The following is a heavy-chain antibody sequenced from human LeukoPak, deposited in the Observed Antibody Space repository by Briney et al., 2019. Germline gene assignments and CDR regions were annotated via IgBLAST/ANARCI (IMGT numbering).Heavy chain of an antibody. CDR1: GGSISSYY. V-gene: IGHV4-59*01. CDR2: IYYSGST. CDR3: ARDSSYYRSEDAFDI. J-gene: IGHJ3*02. D-gene: IGHD3-10*01. Sequence: SETLSLTCTVSGGSISSYYWSWIRQPPGKGLEWIGYIYYSGSTNYNPSLKSRVTISVDTSKNQFSLKLSSVTAADTAVYYCARDSSYYRSEDAFDIWGQGTMVTVSS.